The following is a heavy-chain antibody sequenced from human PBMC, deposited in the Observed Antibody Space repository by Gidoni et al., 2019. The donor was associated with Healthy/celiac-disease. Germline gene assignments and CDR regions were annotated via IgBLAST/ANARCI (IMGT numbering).Heavy chain of an antibody. Sequence: EVQLVESGGGLVQPGRSLRLSCAASGFTFDDYAMHWVRQAPGKGLEWVSGISGNSGSIGYADSVKGRFTISRDNAKNSLYLQMNSLRAEDTALYYCAKDITDNHYYYGMDVWGQGTTVTVSS. J-gene: IGHJ6*02. D-gene: IGHD3-9*01. CDR2: ISGNSGSI. CDR1: GFTFDDYA. CDR3: AKDITDNHYYYGMDV. V-gene: IGHV3-9*01.